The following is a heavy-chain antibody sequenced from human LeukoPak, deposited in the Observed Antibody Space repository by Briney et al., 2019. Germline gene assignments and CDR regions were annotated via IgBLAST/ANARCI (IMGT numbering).Heavy chain of an antibody. V-gene: IGHV4-4*07. CDR1: GGSISSYY. Sequence: SETLSLTCTVSGGSISSYYWNWIRQPAGGGLEWIGRIHSSGSTNYNPSLKSRITVSLDTSRNQFSLQLTSVAAVDTAVYYCARGSKAIYYTLDYWGQGTLVTVSS. CDR2: IHSSGST. J-gene: IGHJ4*02. D-gene: IGHD1-26*01. CDR3: ARGSKAIYYTLDY.